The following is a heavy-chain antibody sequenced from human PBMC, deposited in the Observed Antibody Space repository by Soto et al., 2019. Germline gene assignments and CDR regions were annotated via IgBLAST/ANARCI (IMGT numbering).Heavy chain of an antibody. J-gene: IGHJ4*02. Sequence: SETLSLTCTVSGGSISGSSYYWGWIRQPPGKGLECIGGVHYSGSTDYSPSLKSRVTISVDTSKNQFSLKLTSVTAADTAVYFCASFSGATYGDYGGGINYWGQGTLVTVSS. CDR2: VHYSGST. CDR3: ASFSGATYGDYGGGINY. CDR1: GGSISGSSYY. D-gene: IGHD4-17*01. V-gene: IGHV4-39*01.